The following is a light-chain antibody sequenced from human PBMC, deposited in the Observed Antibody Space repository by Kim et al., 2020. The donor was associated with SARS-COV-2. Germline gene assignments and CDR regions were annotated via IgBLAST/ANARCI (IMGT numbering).Light chain of an antibody. Sequence: QSALTQPRSVSGSPGQSVTISCTGTSSDVGGYNYVSWYQQHPGKAPKLMIYDVSKRPSGVPDRFSGSKSGNTASLTISGPQAEDEADYYCCSYAGSYVFGTGTQLTVL. V-gene: IGLV2-11*01. CDR2: DVS. J-gene: IGLJ1*01. CDR1: SSDVGGYNY. CDR3: CSYAGSYV.